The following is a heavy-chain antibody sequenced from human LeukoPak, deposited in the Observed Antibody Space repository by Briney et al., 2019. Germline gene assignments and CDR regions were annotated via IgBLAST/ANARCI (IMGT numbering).Heavy chain of an antibody. V-gene: IGHV4-39*07. Sequence: SETLSLTCAVSGGSISSYYWGWIRQPPGKGLEWIGSIYYSGSTYYNPSLKSRVTISVDTSKDQFSLKLSSVTAADTAVYYCARAKLQLVLDYWGQGTLVTVSS. CDR2: IYYSGST. CDR1: GGSISSYY. CDR3: ARAKLQLVLDY. D-gene: IGHD6-6*01. J-gene: IGHJ4*02.